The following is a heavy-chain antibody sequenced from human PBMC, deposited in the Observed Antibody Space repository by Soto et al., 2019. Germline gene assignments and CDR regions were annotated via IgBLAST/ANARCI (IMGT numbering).Heavy chain of an antibody. Sequence: VQLVQSGAEVKKPGSSVKVSCKASGGTFSNYPFIWVRQAPGQGLDWMGGIIPIFGTTDYGQRFQGRVTIDADESTNTAYMELSSLGSEDTAVYYCARGLYCGGGCYSHFDYWGQGTVVTVSS. CDR3: ARGLYCGGGCYSHFDY. CDR1: GGTFSNYP. D-gene: IGHD2-21*02. J-gene: IGHJ4*02. CDR2: IIPIFGTT. V-gene: IGHV1-69*01.